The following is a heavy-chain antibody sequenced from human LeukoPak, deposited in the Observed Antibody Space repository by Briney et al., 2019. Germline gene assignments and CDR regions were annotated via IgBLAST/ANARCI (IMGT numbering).Heavy chain of an antibody. CDR2: IYYSGST. CDR1: GGSISSYY. CDR3: ARSLNDYSNFFYFDY. J-gene: IGHJ4*02. Sequence: SSETLSLTCTVSGGSISSYYWSRIRQPPGKGLEWIGYIYYSGSTNYNPSLKSRVTISVDTSKNQFSLKLSSVTAADTAVYYCARSLNDYSNFFYFDYWGQGTLVTVSS. V-gene: IGHV4-59*08. D-gene: IGHD4-11*01.